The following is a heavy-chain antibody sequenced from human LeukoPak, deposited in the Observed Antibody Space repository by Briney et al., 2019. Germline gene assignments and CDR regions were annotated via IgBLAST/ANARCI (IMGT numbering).Heavy chain of an antibody. Sequence: GRSLRLSCAASGFTFSSYAMHWVRQAPGKGLEWVAVISYDGSNKYYADSVKGRFTISRDNSKNTLYLQMNSLRAEDTAVYYCARASGSPGDYWGQGTLVTVSS. J-gene: IGHJ4*02. CDR1: GFTFSSYA. CDR3: ARASGSPGDY. CDR2: ISYDGSNK. D-gene: IGHD1-14*01. V-gene: IGHV3-30*04.